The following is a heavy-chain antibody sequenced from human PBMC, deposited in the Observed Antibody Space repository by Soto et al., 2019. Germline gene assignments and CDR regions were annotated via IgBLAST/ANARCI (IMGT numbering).Heavy chain of an antibody. CDR3: ARDSTGRYYDFWSGYYGPPGFDY. J-gene: IGHJ4*02. V-gene: IGHV3-21*01. CDR1: GFTFSSYS. CDR2: ISSSSSYI. D-gene: IGHD3-3*01. Sequence: EVQLVESGGGLVKPGGSLRLSCAASGFTFSSYSMNWVRQAPGKGLEWVSSISSSSSYIYYADSVKGRFTISRDNAKNSLYLQMNSLSAEDTAVYYCARDSTGRYYDFWSGYYGPPGFDYWGQGTLVTVSS.